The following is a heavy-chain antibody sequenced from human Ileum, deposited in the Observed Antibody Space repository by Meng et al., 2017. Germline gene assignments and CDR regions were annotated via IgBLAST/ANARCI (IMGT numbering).Heavy chain of an antibody. V-gene: IGHV4-61*02. D-gene: IGHD6-13*01. CDR3: TRALGRQQLGNWFDP. CDR1: GASISSGSYF. CDR2: IHTSGST. Sequence: SETLSLTCIVSGASISSGSYFWSWIRQPAGKGPEWIGRIHTSGSTTYNPSLKSRVTISVDTSKNQFSLILSSVTAADTAVYYCTRALGRQQLGNWFDPWGQGTLVTVSS. J-gene: IGHJ5*02.